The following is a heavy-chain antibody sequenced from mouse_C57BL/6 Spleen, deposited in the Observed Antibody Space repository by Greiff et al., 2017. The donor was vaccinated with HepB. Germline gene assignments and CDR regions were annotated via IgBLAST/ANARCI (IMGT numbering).Heavy chain of an antibody. CDR2: IKPNNGGT. D-gene: IGHD1-1*01. CDR3: ARGSSYWYFDV. CDR1: GYTFTDYN. J-gene: IGHJ1*03. V-gene: IGHV1-18*01. Sequence: EVKLMESGPELVKPGASVKIPCKASGYTFTDYNMDWVKQSHGKSLEWIGDIKPNNGGTIYNQKFKGKATLTVDKSSSTAYMEFRSLTSEDTAVYYGARGSSYWYFDVWGTGTTVTVSS.